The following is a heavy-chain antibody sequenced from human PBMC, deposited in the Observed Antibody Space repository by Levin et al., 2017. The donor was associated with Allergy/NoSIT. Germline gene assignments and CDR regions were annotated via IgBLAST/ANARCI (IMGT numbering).Heavy chain of an antibody. CDR3: ARDDTVTTVASFDY. Sequence: GSLRLSCAASGFTFSSYSMNWVRQAPGKGLEWVSYISSSSSTIYYADSVKGRFTISRDNAKNSLYLQMNSLRDEDTAVYYCARDDTVTTVASFDYWGQGTLVTVSS. V-gene: IGHV3-48*02. CDR1: GFTFSSYS. CDR2: ISSSSSTI. D-gene: IGHD4-11*01. J-gene: IGHJ4*02.